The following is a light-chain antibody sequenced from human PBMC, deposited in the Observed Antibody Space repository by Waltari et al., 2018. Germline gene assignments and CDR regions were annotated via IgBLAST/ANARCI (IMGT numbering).Light chain of an antibody. Sequence: IVLTQSPAILSFSPGERATLSCRASQSVGTYLAWYQQRPGQSPRLLIYDASYRATGIPARVSGSGSETDFTLTISSLQPGDFAVYYCQQRRNWPLTFGGGTRVQI. CDR2: DAS. V-gene: IGKV3-11*01. J-gene: IGKJ4*01. CDR1: QSVGTY. CDR3: QQRRNWPLT.